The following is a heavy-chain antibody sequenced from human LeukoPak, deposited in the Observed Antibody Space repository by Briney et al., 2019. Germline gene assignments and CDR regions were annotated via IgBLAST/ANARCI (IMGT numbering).Heavy chain of an antibody. Sequence: GGSLRLSCAASGFTFSSYAMHWVRQAPGKGLEWVAVISYDGSNKYYADSVKGRFTISRDNAKNSLYLQMNSLRDEDTAVYYCARDIDYGDYFSDNAFDYWGQGTLVTVSS. D-gene: IGHD4-17*01. CDR1: GFTFSSYA. CDR3: ARDIDYGDYFSDNAFDY. V-gene: IGHV3-30-3*01. CDR2: ISYDGSNK. J-gene: IGHJ4*02.